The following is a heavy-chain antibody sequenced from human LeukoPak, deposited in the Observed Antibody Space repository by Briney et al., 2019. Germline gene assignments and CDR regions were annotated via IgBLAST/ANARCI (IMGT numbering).Heavy chain of an antibody. V-gene: IGHV1-18*04. J-gene: IGHJ4*02. CDR1: GYTFTSYG. CDR3: ARDFRYCSGGSCYGLY. D-gene: IGHD2-15*01. Sequence: ASAKVSCKASGYTFTSYGISWVRQAPGQGLEWMGWISAYNGNTNYAQKLQGRVTMTTDTSTSTAYMELRSLRSDDPAVYYCARDFRYCSGGSCYGLYWGQGTLVTVSS. CDR2: ISAYNGNT.